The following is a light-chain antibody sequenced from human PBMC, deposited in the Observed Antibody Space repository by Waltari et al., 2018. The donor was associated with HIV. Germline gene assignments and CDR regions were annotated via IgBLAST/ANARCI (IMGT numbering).Light chain of an antibody. Sequence: QPALTHPASVAGSPGQSLTISRTGTRRDVAGSTYVPWYQQPPGKAPKLLIYEVSIRPSGVSNRVSGSKSGNTASLTISGLQAEDEADYYCNSYTSSTTRVFGTGTKVTVL. CDR3: NSYTSSTTRV. V-gene: IGLV2-14*01. J-gene: IGLJ1*01. CDR1: RRDVAGSTY. CDR2: EVS.